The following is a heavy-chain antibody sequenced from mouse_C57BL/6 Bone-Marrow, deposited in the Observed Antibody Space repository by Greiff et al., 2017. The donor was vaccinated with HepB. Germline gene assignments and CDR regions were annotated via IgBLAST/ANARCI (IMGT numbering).Heavy chain of an antibody. J-gene: IGHJ3*01. CDR2: IYPRSGNT. CDR3: ARDRDRFAY. Sequence: LQESGAELARPGASVKLSCKASGYTFTSYGISWVKQRTGQGLEWIGEIYPRSGNTYYNEKFKGKATLTADKSSSTAYMELRSLTSEDSAVYFCARDRDRFAYWGQGTLVTVSA. V-gene: IGHV1-81*01. CDR1: GYTFTSYG.